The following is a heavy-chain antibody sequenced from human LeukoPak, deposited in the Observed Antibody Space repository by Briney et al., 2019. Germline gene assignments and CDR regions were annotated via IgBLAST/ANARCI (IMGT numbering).Heavy chain of an antibody. CDR1: GYAFTSYY. CDR2: INPSGGST. V-gene: IGHV1-46*01. J-gene: IGHJ4*02. D-gene: IGHD5-18*01. Sequence: ASVKVSCKASGYAFTSYYMHWVRQAPGQGLEWMGIINPSGGSTSYAQKFQGRVTMTRDMSASTVYMELSSLRSEGTAVYYCARGDTAMVLDYWGQGTLVTVSP. CDR3: ARGDTAMVLDY.